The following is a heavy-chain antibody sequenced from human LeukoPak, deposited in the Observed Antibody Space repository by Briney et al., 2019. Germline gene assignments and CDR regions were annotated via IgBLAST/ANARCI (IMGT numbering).Heavy chain of an antibody. V-gene: IGHV3-30-3*01. CDR1: GFTFSSYS. D-gene: IGHD3-3*01. Sequence: GRSLRLSCAASGFTFSSYSMHWVRQAPGKGLEWVAVISYDGSNKYYADSVKGRFTISRDNSKNTLYLQMNSLRADDTAVYYCAKDFWSGFYYYYYMDVWGKGTTVTVSS. J-gene: IGHJ6*03. CDR3: AKDFWSGFYYYYYMDV. CDR2: ISYDGSNK.